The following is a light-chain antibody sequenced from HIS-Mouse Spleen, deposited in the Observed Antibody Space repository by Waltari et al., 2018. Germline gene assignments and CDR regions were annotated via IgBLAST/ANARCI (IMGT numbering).Light chain of an antibody. CDR1: SRDVGSYNL. CDR2: EGS. J-gene: IGLJ3*02. Sequence: QSALPQPASVSGSPGQPITISCPGTSRDVGSYNLGSWYQQPPAKAPKLMIYEGSKRPSGVSNRFSGSKSGNTASLTISGLQAEDEADYYCCSYAGSSTWVFGGGTKLTVL. CDR3: CSYAGSSTWV. V-gene: IGLV2-23*01.